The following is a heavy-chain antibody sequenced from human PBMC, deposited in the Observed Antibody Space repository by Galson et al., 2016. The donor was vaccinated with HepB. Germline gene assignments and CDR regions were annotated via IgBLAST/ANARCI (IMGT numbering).Heavy chain of an antibody. CDR2: IIPILNTA. CDR3: ARADSSSYGYYFHH. Sequence: SVKVSCKASGCTFSSYAFSWVRQAPGQGLEWMGGIIPILNTAKYAQKVQGRVTTTTDESSSTAYMELSSLRSEDTAVYYCARADSSSYGYYFHHWGQGTLVTVSS. V-gene: IGHV1-69*05. CDR1: GCTFSSYA. D-gene: IGHD3-22*01. J-gene: IGHJ1*01.